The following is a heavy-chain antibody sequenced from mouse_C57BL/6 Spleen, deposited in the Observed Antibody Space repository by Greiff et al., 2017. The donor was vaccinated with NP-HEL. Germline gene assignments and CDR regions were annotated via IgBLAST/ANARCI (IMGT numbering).Heavy chain of an antibody. CDR3: ARSRVDYGSSYPFDY. J-gene: IGHJ2*01. Sequence: EVQLQQSGPELVKPGASVKISCKASGYTFTDYYMNWVKQSHGKSLEWIGDINPNNGGTSYNQKFKGKATLTVDKSSSTAYMELRSLTSEDSAVYYCARSRVDYGSSYPFDYWGQGTTLTVSS. D-gene: IGHD1-1*01. CDR1: GYTFTDYY. CDR2: INPNNGGT. V-gene: IGHV1-26*01.